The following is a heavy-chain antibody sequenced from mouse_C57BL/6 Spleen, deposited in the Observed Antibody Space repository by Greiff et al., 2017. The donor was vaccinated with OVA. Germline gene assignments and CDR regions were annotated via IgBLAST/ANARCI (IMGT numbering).Heavy chain of an antibody. V-gene: IGHV1-81*01. Sequence: VHLVESGAELARPGASVKLSCKASGYTFTSYGISWVKQRTGQGLEWIGEIYPRSGNTYYNEKFKGKATLTADKSSSTAYMELRSLTSEDSAVYFCARYYGSILADVWGTGTTVTVSS. CDR3: ARYYGSILADV. CDR2: IYPRSGNT. D-gene: IGHD1-1*01. J-gene: IGHJ1*03. CDR1: GYTFTSYG.